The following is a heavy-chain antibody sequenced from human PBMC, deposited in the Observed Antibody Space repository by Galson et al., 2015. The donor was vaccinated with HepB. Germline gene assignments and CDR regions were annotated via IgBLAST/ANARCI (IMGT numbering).Heavy chain of an antibody. Sequence: SLRLSSAASGFPFSTYAMSWVRQAPGKGLEWVSSINDDGRGTSYADSVKGPFTISRDNAKNTLYLQMNSLRAEDTAVYYCAKWRGGTYSTYHFDYWGQGTLVTVSS. V-gene: IGHV3-23*01. CDR2: INDDGRGT. CDR3: AKWRGGTYSTYHFDY. D-gene: IGHD1-26*01. CDR1: GFPFSTYA. J-gene: IGHJ4*02.